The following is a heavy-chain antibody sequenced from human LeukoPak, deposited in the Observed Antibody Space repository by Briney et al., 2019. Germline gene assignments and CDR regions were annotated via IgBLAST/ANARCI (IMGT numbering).Heavy chain of an antibody. J-gene: IGHJ5*02. CDR3: AKNLCAGLIPPHLS. CDR2: VQWDGTLS. V-gene: IGHV3-43D*03. CDR1: GFAFDDYA. Sequence: GGSLRLSCAGSGFAFDDYAMHWVRQAPGKALEWVSVVQWDGTLSHYADSVKGRFTISKDNSKKSLYLHMNQLRSEDTAVYFCAKNLCAGLIPPHLSWGQGTLVIVSS. D-gene: IGHD2-2*02.